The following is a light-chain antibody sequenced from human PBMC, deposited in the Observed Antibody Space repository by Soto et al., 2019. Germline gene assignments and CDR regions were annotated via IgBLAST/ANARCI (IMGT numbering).Light chain of an antibody. Sequence: DFQMTQSPSSLSASVGARVTITCRASQDISNDVAWYQQKPGKPPNLLISSSSTLQSGVPSRFSGTGYGTDFTLTIGNLQPDDVATYYCQKYNSFPPTFGGGTKVEI. CDR1: QDISND. CDR2: SSS. V-gene: IGKV1-27*01. CDR3: QKYNSFPPT. J-gene: IGKJ4*01.